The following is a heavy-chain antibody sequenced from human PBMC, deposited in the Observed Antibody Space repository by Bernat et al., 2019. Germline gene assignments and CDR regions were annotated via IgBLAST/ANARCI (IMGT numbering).Heavy chain of an antibody. CDR3: ATPWRATYYYGSSGYYGWDAFDT. V-gene: IGHV4-39*01. Sequence: QLQLQESGPGLVKASETLSLSCTVSGGSITSISYYWAWFRQPPGKELEWIESIYYSGITYYNPSLESRIAISVDTSKNQFFLKLSSVTAADTSVYYCATPWRATYYYGSSGYYGWDAFDTWGQGTMVTVSS. D-gene: IGHD3-22*01. J-gene: IGHJ3*02. CDR1: GGSITSISYY. CDR2: IYYSGIT.